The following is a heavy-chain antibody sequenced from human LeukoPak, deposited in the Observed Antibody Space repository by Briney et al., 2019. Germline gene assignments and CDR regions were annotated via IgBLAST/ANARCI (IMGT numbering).Heavy chain of an antibody. CDR1: GYTFTSYG. CDR3: ARDWGDYYDSSGYFHAFDI. CDR2: ISAYNGNT. D-gene: IGHD3-22*01. Sequence: ASVKVSCKASGYTFTSYGISWVRQAPGQGLEWMGWISAYNGNTNYAQKLQGRVTMTTDTSTSTAYMEPRSLRSDDTAVYYCARDWGDYYDSSGYFHAFDIWGQGTMVTVSS. J-gene: IGHJ3*02. V-gene: IGHV1-18*01.